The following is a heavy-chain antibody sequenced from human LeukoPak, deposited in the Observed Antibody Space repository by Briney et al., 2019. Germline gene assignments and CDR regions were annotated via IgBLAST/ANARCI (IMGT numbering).Heavy chain of an antibody. CDR3: AGMTMIRGGQNPFLDY. CDR1: GFTFNNYA. J-gene: IGHJ4*02. D-gene: IGHD3-10*01. CDR2: VQDDGSIK. V-gene: IGHV3-30*02. Sequence: GGSLRLSCAASGFTFNNYAMSWVRQAPGKGLEWVTFVQDDGSIKLYADSVKGRFTISRDNSKNTLYLQMNSLRVEDTAVYYCAGMTMIRGGQNPFLDYWGQGTLVIVSS.